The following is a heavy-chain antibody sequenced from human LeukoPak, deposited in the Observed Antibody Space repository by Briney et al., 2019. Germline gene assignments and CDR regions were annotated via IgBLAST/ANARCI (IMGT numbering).Heavy chain of an antibody. V-gene: IGHV3-23*01. Sequence: GGSLRLSCAASGFTFSSYGMSWVRQAPGKGLEWVSAISGSGGSTYYADSVKGRFTISRDNSKNTLYLQMNSLRAEDTAVYYCAKTGGSYDHPYWGQGTLVTVSS. J-gene: IGHJ4*02. CDR3: AKTGGSYDHPY. CDR2: ISGSGGST. D-gene: IGHD1-26*01. CDR1: GFTFSSYG.